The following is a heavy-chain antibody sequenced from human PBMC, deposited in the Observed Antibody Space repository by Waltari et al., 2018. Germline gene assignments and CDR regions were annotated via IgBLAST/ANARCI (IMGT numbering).Heavy chain of an antibody. CDR1: GYTFTAHY. CDR2: MNPKSGGT. J-gene: IGHJ5*02. V-gene: IGHV1-2*02. Sequence: QVQLLQSRAEVRKPGASVTASCKASGYTFTAHYMHWGRQAPGQGLEWVGWMNPKSGGTNYAQKFQGRGTMTRDTSISTAYMELSSLISDDAAGYYCARGTGTSWFDTWGQGTLVTVSP. D-gene: IGHD1-1*01. CDR3: ARGTGTSWFDT.